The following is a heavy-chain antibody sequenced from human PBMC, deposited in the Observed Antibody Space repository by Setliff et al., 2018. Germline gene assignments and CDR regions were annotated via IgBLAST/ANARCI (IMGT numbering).Heavy chain of an antibody. V-gene: IGHV3-7*01. CDR1: GFTFSNYW. D-gene: IGHD2-15*01. Sequence: GSLRLSCEASGFTFSNYWMSWVRQTAGKGLEWVANIKQDGNNKYYADSVKGRFTISRDNSKNTLYLQMNSLRAEDTAVYYCASSCSGTSCYAGLDYWGQGTLVTVSS. CDR3: ASSCSGTSCYAGLDY. CDR2: IKQDGNNK. J-gene: IGHJ4*02.